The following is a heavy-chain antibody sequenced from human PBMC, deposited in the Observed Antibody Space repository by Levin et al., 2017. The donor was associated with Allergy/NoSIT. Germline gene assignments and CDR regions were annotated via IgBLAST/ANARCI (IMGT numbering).Heavy chain of an antibody. CDR2: INGNSGAT. CDR1: GYTISGYY. J-gene: IGHJ5*02. Sequence: GESLKISCKASGYTISGYYMHWLRQAPGQGLEWVGRINGNSGATNYAQQFEGRVTVTRDTSISTAYMELRRLTFDDTASYYCARGRADGGPWDANNWLDPWGQGAQVTVSS. D-gene: IGHD5-24*01. CDR3: ARGRADGGPWDANNWLDP. V-gene: IGHV1-2*06.